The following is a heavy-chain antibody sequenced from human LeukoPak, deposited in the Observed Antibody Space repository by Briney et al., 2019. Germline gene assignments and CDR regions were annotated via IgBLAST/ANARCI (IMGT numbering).Heavy chain of an antibody. D-gene: IGHD4-23*01. V-gene: IGHV1-18*04. CDR3: ARGGDYDYGGYYFDY. J-gene: IGHJ4*02. CDR1: GYTFINYV. CDR2: ISAYNGNT. Sequence: VKVSCKASGYTFINYVISWVRQAPGQGLEWMGWISAYNGNTKYVQKLQGRVTMTTDTSTSTAYMELRSLKSDDTAMYYCARGGDYDYGGYYFDYWGQGTLVTVSS.